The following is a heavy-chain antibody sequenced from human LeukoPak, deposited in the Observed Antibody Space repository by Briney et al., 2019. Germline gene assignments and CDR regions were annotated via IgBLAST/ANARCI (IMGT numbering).Heavy chain of an antibody. V-gene: IGHV3-23*01. CDR3: ARDRIAAAGAIVY. Sequence: GGSLRLSCAASEFTFSNYAMSWVRQAPGKGLEWVSGSTGTGYSTYYADSVKGRFTISRDNSKNTLYLQMNSLRGEDTAVYYCARDRIAAAGAIVYWGQGALVTVCS. J-gene: IGHJ4*02. CDR1: EFTFSNYA. CDR2: STGTGYST. D-gene: IGHD6-13*01.